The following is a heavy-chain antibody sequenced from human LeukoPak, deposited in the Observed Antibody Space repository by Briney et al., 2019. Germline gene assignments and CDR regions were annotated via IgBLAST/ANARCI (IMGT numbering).Heavy chain of an antibody. CDR3: ASAYGDYSSFDY. CDR1: GFTFSSYS. J-gene: IGHJ4*02. Sequence: GGSLRLSCAASGFTFSSYSLSWVRQAPGKGLEWVSSISGSSSYIYYPDSVKGPFTISRDNGKSSLYLQMNSLRAEDTAVYYCASAYGDYSSFDYWGQGALVIVSS. V-gene: IGHV3-21*01. CDR2: ISGSSSYI. D-gene: IGHD4-17*01.